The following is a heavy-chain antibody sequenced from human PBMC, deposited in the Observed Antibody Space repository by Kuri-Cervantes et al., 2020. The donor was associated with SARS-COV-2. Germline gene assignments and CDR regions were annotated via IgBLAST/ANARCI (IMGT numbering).Heavy chain of an antibody. CDR3: ARQSADCSSTSCYIDY. J-gene: IGHJ4*02. Sequence: GESLKISCKGSEYSFTSYWIGWVRQMPGKGLEWMGIIYPGGSDTRYSPSFQGQVTISADKSISTAYLQWSSLKASDTAMYYCARQSADCSSTSCYIDYWGQGTLVTVSS. CDR2: IYPGGSDT. D-gene: IGHD2-2*02. CDR1: EYSFTSYW. V-gene: IGHV5-51*01.